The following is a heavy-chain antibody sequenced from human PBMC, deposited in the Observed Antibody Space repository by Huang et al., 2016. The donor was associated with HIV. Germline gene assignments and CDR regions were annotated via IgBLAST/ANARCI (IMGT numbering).Heavy chain of an antibody. J-gene: IGHJ3*02. CDR1: GFTFSSYS. V-gene: IGHV3-21*01. Sequence: EVQLVESGGGLVKPGGSLRLSCAASGFTFSSYSMNWVRQAPGKGLEGVSSISSSSSNIYYADSVKGRFTISRDNAKNSLYLQMNSLRAEDTAVYYCARVGGVAAGTFGTFDIWGQGTMVTVSS. CDR2: ISSSSSNI. D-gene: IGHD6-19*01. CDR3: ARVGGVAAGTFGTFDI.